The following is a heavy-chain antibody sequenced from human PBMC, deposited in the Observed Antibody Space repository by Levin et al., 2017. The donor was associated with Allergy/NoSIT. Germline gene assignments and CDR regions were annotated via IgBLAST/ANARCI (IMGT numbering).Heavy chain of an antibody. CDR1: RFTFKNAW. V-gene: IGHV3-15*01. CDR3: TTTYYYDSSGYYSHY. D-gene: IGHD3-22*01. Sequence: GGSLRLSCAASRFTFKNAWMSWVRQPPGKGLEWVGRIKTKTDGGTTDYAAPVKGRFTISRDDSKNMLYLQMNSLKTEDTAVYYCTTTYYYDSSGYYSHYWGQGTLVTVSS. J-gene: IGHJ4*02. CDR2: IKTKTDGGTT.